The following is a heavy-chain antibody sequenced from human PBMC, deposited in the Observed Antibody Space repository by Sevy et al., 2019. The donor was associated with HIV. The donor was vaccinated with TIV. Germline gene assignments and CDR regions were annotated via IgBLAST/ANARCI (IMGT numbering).Heavy chain of an antibody. J-gene: IGHJ4*02. V-gene: IGHV3-33*01. Sequence: GGSLRISCAASGFTPSTYGMHWVRQAPGKGLEWVAVIGYDGSNKYYAASVKGRFTISRYNSKNTLFLQMDSLRAEDTAVYYCARDPRMYGDYLLAYFDSWGQGTLVTVSS. CDR3: ARDPRMYGDYLLAYFDS. D-gene: IGHD2-8*01. CDR1: GFTPSTYG. CDR2: IGYDGSNK.